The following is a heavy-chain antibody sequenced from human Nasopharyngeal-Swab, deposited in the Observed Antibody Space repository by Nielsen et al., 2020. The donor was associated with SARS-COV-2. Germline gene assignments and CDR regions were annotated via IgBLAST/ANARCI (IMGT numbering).Heavy chain of an antibody. J-gene: IGHJ4*02. V-gene: IGHV3-9*01. CDR2: ISWNSGSI. Sequence: SLKISCAASGFTFDDYAMHWVRQAPGKGLEWVSGISWNSGSIGHADSVKGRFTISRDNAKNSLYLQMNSLRAEDTALYYCAKDRATSSSGWGGFDYWGQGTLVTVSS. CDR1: GFTFDDYA. CDR3: AKDRATSSSGWGGFDY. D-gene: IGHD6-19*01.